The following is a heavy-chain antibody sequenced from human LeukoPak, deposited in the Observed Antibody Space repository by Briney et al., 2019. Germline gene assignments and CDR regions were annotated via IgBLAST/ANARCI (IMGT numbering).Heavy chain of an antibody. Sequence: SETLSLTCAVYGGSFSGYYWSWIRQPPGKGLEWIGEINHSGSTNYNPSLKSRVTISVDTSKNQFSLKLSSVTAADTAVYYCARFPLWFGGYDYWGQGTLVTVSS. CDR2: INHSGST. CDR3: ARFPLWFGGYDY. CDR1: GGSFSGYY. J-gene: IGHJ4*02. V-gene: IGHV4-34*01. D-gene: IGHD3-10*01.